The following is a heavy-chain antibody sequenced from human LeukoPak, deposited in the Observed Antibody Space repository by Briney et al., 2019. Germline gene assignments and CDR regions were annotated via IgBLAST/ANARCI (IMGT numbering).Heavy chain of an antibody. Sequence: ASVKVSCKASGYTFTSYYMHWVRQALGQGLEWMGIINPSGDNTNYAQNFQGRVTMTRDTSTSTVYMELSSLRSEDTAVYYCARGAQYYDYVWGSPDHWGQGTLVTVSS. J-gene: IGHJ4*02. CDR1: GYTFTSYY. V-gene: IGHV1-46*01. CDR3: ARGAQYYDYVWGSPDH. CDR2: INPSGDNT. D-gene: IGHD3-16*01.